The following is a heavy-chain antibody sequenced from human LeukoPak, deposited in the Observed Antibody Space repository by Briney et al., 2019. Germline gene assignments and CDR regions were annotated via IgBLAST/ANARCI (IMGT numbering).Heavy chain of an antibody. CDR1: GGSFSGYY. D-gene: IGHD5-24*01. V-gene: IGHV4-34*01. CDR3: ASTRDGYNYC. Sequence: KSSETLSLTCAVYGGSFSGYYWSWIRQPPGEGLEWIGEVTHTGGTNYNPSLESRVTISLDTFKNQFSLKLSSVTAADTAVYYCASTRDGYNYCWGQGTLVTVSS. CDR2: VTHTGGT. J-gene: IGHJ4*02.